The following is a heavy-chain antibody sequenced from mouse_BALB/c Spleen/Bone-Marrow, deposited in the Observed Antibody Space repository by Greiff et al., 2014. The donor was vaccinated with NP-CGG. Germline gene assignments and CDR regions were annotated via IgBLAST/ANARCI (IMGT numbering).Heavy chain of an antibody. CDR3: ARNPYGNYAMDY. CDR1: GFSLTNYG. CDR2: IWSDGNT. D-gene: IGHD2-10*02. V-gene: IGHV2-6*02. Sequence: QVQLKESGPGLVAPSQSLSITCTVSGFSLTNYGVHWVRQPPGKGLEWLVVIWSDGNTTYNSALKSRLSISKDNSKSQVFLKMNSLQTDDTAMYYCARNPYGNYAMDYWGQGTSATVSS. J-gene: IGHJ4*01.